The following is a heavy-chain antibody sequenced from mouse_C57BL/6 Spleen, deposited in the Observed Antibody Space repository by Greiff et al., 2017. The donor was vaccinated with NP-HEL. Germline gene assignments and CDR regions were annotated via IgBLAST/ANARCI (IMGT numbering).Heavy chain of an antibody. V-gene: IGHV1-55*01. CDR1: GYTFTSYW. D-gene: IGHD2-3*01. CDR3: ARGGYYEGFAY. J-gene: IGHJ3*01. Sequence: VQLQQSGAELVKPGASVKLSCKASGYTFTSYWITWVKQRPGQGLEWIGDIYPGSGSTNYNEKFKSKATLTVDTSSSTAYMQRSSLTSEDSAVYYCARGGYYEGFAYWGQGTLVTVSA. CDR2: IYPGSGST.